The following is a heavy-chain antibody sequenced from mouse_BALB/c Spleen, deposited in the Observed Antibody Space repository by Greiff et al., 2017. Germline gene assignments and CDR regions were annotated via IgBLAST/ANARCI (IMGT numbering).Heavy chain of an antibody. CDR3: ARVPFYDYDEGFDY. D-gene: IGHD2-4*01. J-gene: IGHJ2*01. CDR1: GFTFSSYG. CDR2: ISSGGSYT. V-gene: IGHV5-6*01. Sequence: EVKLMESGGDLVKPGGSLKLSCAASGFTFSSYGMSWVRQTPDKRLEWVATISSGGSYTYYPDSVKGRFTISRDNAKNTLYLQMSSLKSEDTAMYYCARVPFYDYDEGFDYWGQGTTLTVSS.